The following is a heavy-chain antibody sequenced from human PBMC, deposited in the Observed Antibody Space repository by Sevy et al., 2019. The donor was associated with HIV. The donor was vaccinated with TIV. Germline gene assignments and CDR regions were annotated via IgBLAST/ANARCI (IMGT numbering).Heavy chain of an antibody. CDR2: INPNTGGT. CDR1: GYTFTYYY. CDR3: ARYERDYNHDN. V-gene: IGHV1-2*02. Sequence: ASVKVSCKTSGYTFTYYYMHWVRQAPGQGLEWMGWINPNTGGTNYAQKFQGRVTMTRDTSISTAYMELGRLTSDDTAVYYCARYERDYNHDNWGQGTLVTVSS. D-gene: IGHD4-4*01. J-gene: IGHJ4*02.